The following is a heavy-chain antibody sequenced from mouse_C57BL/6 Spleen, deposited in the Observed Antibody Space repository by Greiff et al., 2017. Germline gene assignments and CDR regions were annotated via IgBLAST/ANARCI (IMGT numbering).Heavy chain of an antibody. V-gene: IGHV1-42*01. Sequence: VQLQQSGPELVKPGASVKISCKASVYSFTGYYFHWVKQSPEQRLEWLGDINPSTGCTTYHPQFKAKATLTVDKSSSTAYRQRKSLTSEDSAFYYCARGEAMDYWGQGTSVTVSS. CDR2: INPSTGCT. CDR3: ARGEAMDY. CDR1: VYSFTGYY. J-gene: IGHJ4*01.